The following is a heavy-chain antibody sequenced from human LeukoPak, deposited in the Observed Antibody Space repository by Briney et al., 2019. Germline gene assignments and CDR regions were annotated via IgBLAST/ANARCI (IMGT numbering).Heavy chain of an antibody. J-gene: IGHJ4*02. V-gene: IGHV1-69*04. D-gene: IGHD2-21*01. CDR3: ARDSPKRIAIQRSFDY. Sequence: SVKVSCKASGGTFSSYDISWVRQAPGQGLEWMGRIIPIFGIANYAQKFQGRVTITAGKSTSTAYMELSSLRSEDTAVYYCARDSPKRIAIQRSFDYWGQGTLVTVSS. CDR2: IIPIFGIA. CDR1: GGTFSSYD.